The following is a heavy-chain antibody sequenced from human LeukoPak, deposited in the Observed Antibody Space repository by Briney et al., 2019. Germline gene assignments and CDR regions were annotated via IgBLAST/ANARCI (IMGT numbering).Heavy chain of an antibody. Sequence: GGSLRLSCAASGFTVSSNYMSWVRQAPGKGLEWVSVIYSGGSTYYADSVKGRFTISRDNSKNTLYLQMNSLRAEDTAVYYCARHERGYSYGLDWGQGTLVTVSS. CDR2: IYSGGST. J-gene: IGHJ4*02. V-gene: IGHV3-53*01. CDR1: GFTVSSNY. CDR3: ARHERGYSYGLD. D-gene: IGHD5-18*01.